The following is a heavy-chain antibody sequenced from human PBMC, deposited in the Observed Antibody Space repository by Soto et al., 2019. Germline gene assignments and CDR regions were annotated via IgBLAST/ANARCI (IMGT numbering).Heavy chain of an antibody. CDR2: MFYSGST. CDR3: ARLVYTTSPFDP. D-gene: IGHD3-16*01. V-gene: IGHV4-59*01. CDR1: GGSISSYY. Sequence: SETLSLTCTVSGGSISSYYWSWIRQPPGKGLEWIGYMFYSGSTNYNPSLKSRVAISVDTSKNQFSLKLSSVTAADTAVYYCARLVYTTSPFDPWGQGTLVTVSS. J-gene: IGHJ5*02.